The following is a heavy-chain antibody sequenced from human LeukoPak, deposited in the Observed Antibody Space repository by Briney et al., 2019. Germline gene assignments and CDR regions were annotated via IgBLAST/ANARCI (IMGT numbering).Heavy chain of an antibody. J-gene: IGHJ6*03. D-gene: IGHD3-10*01. Sequence: PSETLSLTCTVSGGSISSSSYYWGWIRQPPGKGLEWIGSIYYSGSTYYNPSLKSRVTISVDTSKNQSSLKLSSVTAADTAVYYCAREIQASGSYYNYYYYMDVWGKGTTVTISS. V-gene: IGHV4-39*07. CDR1: GGSISSSSYY. CDR2: IYYSGST. CDR3: AREIQASGSYYNYYYYMDV.